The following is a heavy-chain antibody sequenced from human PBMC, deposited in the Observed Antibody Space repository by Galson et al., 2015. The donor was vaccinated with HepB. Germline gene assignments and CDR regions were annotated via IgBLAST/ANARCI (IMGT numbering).Heavy chain of an antibody. V-gene: IGHV4-59*08. CDR3: ARSEVGYSNYYFDY. CDR1: GGSISSYY. Sequence: ETLSLTCTVSGGSISSYYWSWIRQPPGKGLEWIGYIYYSGSTNYNPSLKSRVTISVDTSKNQFSLKLSSVTAADTAVYYCARSEVGYSNYYFDYWGQGTLVTVSS. D-gene: IGHD2-21*01. CDR2: IYYSGST. J-gene: IGHJ4*02.